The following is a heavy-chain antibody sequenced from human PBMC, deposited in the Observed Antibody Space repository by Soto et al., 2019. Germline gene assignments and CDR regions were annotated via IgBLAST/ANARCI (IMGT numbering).Heavy chain of an antibody. D-gene: IGHD1-26*01. V-gene: IGHV1-2*02. J-gene: IGHJ4*02. CDR2: INPNTGGT. CDR3: AREVGGSYSYFDY. Sequence: QVHLVQSGAEVKQPGASVKVSCKASGYTFTGYYIHWVRQAPGQGLEWMGWINPNTGGTNYAQKFQGRVTMTRDTSFSTAYMELRALRSDDTAVYYWAREVGGSYSYFDYWGQGTLVTVSS. CDR1: GYTFTGYY.